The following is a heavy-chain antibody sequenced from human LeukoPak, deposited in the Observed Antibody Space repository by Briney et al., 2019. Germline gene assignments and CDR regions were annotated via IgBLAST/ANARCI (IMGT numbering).Heavy chain of an antibody. V-gene: IGHV4-59*01. CDR1: GGSFSGYY. J-gene: IGHJ6*02. Sequence: PSETLSLTCAVYGGSFSGYYWSWIRQPPGKGLEWIGYIYYSGSTNYNPSLKSRVTISVDTSKNQFSLKLSSVTAADTAVYYCARGSGYSYGSYYYGMDVWGQGTTVTVSS. CDR2: IYYSGST. D-gene: IGHD5-18*01. CDR3: ARGSGYSYGSYYYGMDV.